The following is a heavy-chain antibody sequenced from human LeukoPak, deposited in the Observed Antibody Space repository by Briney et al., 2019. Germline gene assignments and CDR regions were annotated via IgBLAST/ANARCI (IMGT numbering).Heavy chain of an antibody. J-gene: IGHJ6*03. CDR3: ARLGDPLYYYYMDV. Sequence: ASVTVSCKASGYTFTSYYMHWVRQAPGQGLEWMGWINTNTGNPTYAQGFTGRFVFSLDTSVSTAYLQISSLKAEDTAVYYCARLGDPLYYYYMDVWGKGTTVTVSS. D-gene: IGHD2-21*01. CDR1: GYTFTSYY. V-gene: IGHV7-4-1*02. CDR2: INTNTGNP.